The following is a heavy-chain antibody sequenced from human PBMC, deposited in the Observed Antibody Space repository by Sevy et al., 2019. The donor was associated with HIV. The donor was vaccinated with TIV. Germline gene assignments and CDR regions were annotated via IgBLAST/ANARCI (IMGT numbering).Heavy chain of an antibody. CDR1: GGTFSSYA. CDR2: IIPIFGTA. V-gene: IGHV1-69*13. Sequence: ASVKVSCKASGGTFSSYAISWVRQAPGQGLEWMGGIIPIFGTANYAQKFLGRVTITADESTSTAYMELSSLRSEDTAVYYCASNYDSSGYYYPDYWGQGTLVTVSS. D-gene: IGHD3-22*01. J-gene: IGHJ4*02. CDR3: ASNYDSSGYYYPDY.